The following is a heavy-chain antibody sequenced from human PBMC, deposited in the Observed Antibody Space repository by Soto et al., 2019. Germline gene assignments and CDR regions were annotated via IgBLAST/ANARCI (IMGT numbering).Heavy chain of an antibody. Sequence: SLTCAVYGGSFSGYYWSWIRQPPGKGLEWIGEINHSGSTNYNPSLKSRVTISVDTSKNQFSLKLSSVTAADTAVYYCARGPGIVGPSSQMWFDPWGQGTLVTVSS. CDR3: ARGPGIVGPSSQMWFDP. V-gene: IGHV4-34*01. CDR1: GGSFSGYY. CDR2: INHSGST. J-gene: IGHJ5*02. D-gene: IGHD1-26*01.